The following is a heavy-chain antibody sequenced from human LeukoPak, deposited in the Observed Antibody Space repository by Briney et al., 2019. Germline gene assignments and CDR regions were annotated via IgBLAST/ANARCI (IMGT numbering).Heavy chain of an antibody. Sequence: SETLSLTCAVYGGSFRGYYWSWIRQPPGKGLEWIGEINHSGSTNYNPSLKSRVTISVDTSKNQFSLKLSSVTAADTAVYYCAKGIAGGYDTFDYWGQGTLVTVSS. V-gene: IGHV4-34*01. CDR3: AKGIAGGYDTFDY. CDR1: GGSFRGYY. CDR2: INHSGST. J-gene: IGHJ4*02. D-gene: IGHD5-12*01.